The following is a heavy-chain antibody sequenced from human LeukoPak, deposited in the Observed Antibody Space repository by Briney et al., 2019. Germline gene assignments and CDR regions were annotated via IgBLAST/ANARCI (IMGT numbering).Heavy chain of an antibody. CDR3: AKYQTGTWTSYDSSDI. Sequence: PGGSLGLSCTASGFSFSSPGMNWVRQAPGKGLEWVSSINGESTFKVYADSVKGRFTISRDNAKNSLYLQMDSLRAEDTAVYYCAKYQTGTWTSYDSSDIWGRGTLVTVSS. D-gene: IGHD1-7*01. CDR1: GFSFSSPG. CDR2: INGESTFK. J-gene: IGHJ3*02. V-gene: IGHV3-21*01.